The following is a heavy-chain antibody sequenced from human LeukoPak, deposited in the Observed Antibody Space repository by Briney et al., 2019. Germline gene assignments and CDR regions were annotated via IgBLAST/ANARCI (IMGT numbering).Heavy chain of an antibody. Sequence: GGSLRLSCAASGFSFSGFDMNCVRQAPGKGLEWIAHIGTSVNAIYYADSVKGRFTISRDNARNSLYLQMDSLRVEDTAVYYCARDSVWFGELLNWGQGALVTVSS. CDR3: ARDSVWFGELLN. CDR2: IGTSVNAI. D-gene: IGHD3-10*01. J-gene: IGHJ4*02. CDR1: GFSFSGFD. V-gene: IGHV3-48*03.